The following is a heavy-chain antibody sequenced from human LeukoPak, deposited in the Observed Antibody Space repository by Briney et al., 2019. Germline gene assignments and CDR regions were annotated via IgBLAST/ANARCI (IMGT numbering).Heavy chain of an antibody. Sequence: GASVKVSCKASGGTFSSYAISWVRQAPGQGLEWMGGIIPIFGTANYAQKFQGRVTITADESTSTAYMELSSLRSEDTAVYYCARDIRTGQNFDYWGQGTLVTVSS. J-gene: IGHJ4*02. CDR1: GGTFSSYA. V-gene: IGHV1-69*13. D-gene: IGHD1-1*01. CDR3: ARDIRTGQNFDY. CDR2: IIPIFGTA.